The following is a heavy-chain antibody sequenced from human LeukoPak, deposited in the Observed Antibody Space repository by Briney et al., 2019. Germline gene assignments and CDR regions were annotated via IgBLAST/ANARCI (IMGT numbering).Heavy chain of an antibody. CDR3: ARVPEPHRYIVVVPAAIPGVRYYYYMDV. D-gene: IGHD2-2*02. Sequence: ASVKVSFTASGYTFTIYGISWVRQGPGQGLEWMGWISAYNGNTNYAQKLQGRVPMTTDTSTSTAYMEVRSLRSDDTAVYYCARVPEPHRYIVVVPAAIPGVRYYYYMDVWGKGTTVTVSS. CDR2: ISAYNGNT. J-gene: IGHJ6*03. V-gene: IGHV1-18*01. CDR1: GYTFTIYG.